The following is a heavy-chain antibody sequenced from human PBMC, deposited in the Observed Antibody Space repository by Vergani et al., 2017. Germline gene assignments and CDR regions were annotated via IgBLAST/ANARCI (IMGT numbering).Heavy chain of an antibody. Sequence: EVQLLESGGGLVQPGGSLRLSCAASGFTFSSYAMSWVRQAPGKGLEWVSAISGSGGSTYYADSVKGRFTISRDNSKNTLYLQMNSLRAEDTAVYYCAKHYYDRSGYSRYYYYYGMDVWGQGTTVTVSS. CDR2: ISGSGGST. J-gene: IGHJ6*02. D-gene: IGHD3-22*01. CDR1: GFTFSSYA. CDR3: AKHYYDRSGYSRYYYYYGMDV. V-gene: IGHV3-23*01.